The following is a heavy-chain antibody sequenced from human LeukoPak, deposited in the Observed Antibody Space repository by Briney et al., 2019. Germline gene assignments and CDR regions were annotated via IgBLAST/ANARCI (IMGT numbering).Heavy chain of an antibody. V-gene: IGHV3-23*01. CDR2: ISGSGGST. Sequence: GGSLRLSCAASGFTFSAYAMNWVRQAPGKGLEWVSVISGSGGSTYYADSVKGRFTISRDNSKNTLYLQMNSLRAEDTAVYYCAKGIAAADFNWFDPWGQGTPVTVSS. J-gene: IGHJ5*02. D-gene: IGHD6-13*01. CDR1: GFTFSAYA. CDR3: AKGIAAADFNWFDP.